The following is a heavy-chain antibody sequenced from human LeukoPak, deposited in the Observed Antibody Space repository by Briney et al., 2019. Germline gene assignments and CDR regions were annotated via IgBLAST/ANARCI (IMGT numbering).Heavy chain of an antibody. V-gene: IGHV1-2*06. D-gene: IGHD3-10*01. J-gene: IGHJ6*02. CDR3: ARAALWFGELLDGMDV. Sequence: GASVKVSCKPFGYTFTGYYIHWVRQAPGQGLEWMGRINPNSGGTNYAQKFQGRVTMTRDTSISTAYMELSRLRSDETAVYYCARAALWFGELLDGMDVWGQGTTVTVSS. CDR1: GYTFTGYY. CDR2: INPNSGGT.